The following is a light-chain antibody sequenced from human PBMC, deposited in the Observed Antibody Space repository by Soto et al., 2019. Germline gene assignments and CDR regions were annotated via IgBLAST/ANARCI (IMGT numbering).Light chain of an antibody. V-gene: IGKV4-1*01. CDR3: QQYSSDFFT. Sequence: DIVMTQSPDSLAMSLGERATINCKSSQSLLYSSNNKTYLAWYQHKPGQSPKMLIFWASARESGVPDRFSGSGSETDFTLTISRLQAEDAAVYYCQQYSSDFFTFGPGTRLEIK. CDR2: WAS. J-gene: IGKJ2*01. CDR1: QSLLYSSNNKTY.